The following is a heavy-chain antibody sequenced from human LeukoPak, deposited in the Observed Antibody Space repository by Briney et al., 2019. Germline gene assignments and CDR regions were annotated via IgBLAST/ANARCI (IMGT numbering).Heavy chain of an antibody. CDR2: MNPNSGNT. D-gene: IGHD6-19*01. Sequence: ASVKVSCKASGYTFTSYDINWVRQATRQGLEWMGWMNPNSGNTGYAQKFQGRVTMTRNTSISTAYMELSSLRSEDTAVYYCARGRQQWLVQANWYFQHWGQGTLVTVSS. V-gene: IGHV1-8*01. J-gene: IGHJ1*01. CDR3: ARGRQQWLVQANWYFQH. CDR1: GYTFTSYD.